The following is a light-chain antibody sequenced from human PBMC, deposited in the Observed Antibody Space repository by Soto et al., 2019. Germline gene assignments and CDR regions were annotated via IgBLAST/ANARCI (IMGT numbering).Light chain of an antibody. CDR2: DVT. CDR3: CSYGGSFPYV. Sequence: ALAHPPSVSWSPGQSVTISCTGTSSDVGGYDYVSWYQQRPGKAPNLLIYDVTKRPSGVPDRFSGSKYGNTSSLTISGLQAEDEADFYCCSYGGSFPYVFGTGTKVTVL. J-gene: IGLJ1*01. V-gene: IGLV2-11*01. CDR1: SSDVGGYDY.